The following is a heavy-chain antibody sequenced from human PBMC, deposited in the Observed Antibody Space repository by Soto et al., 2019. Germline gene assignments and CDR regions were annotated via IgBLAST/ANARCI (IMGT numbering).Heavy chain of an antibody. V-gene: IGHV1-8*01. D-gene: IGHD2-2*01. CDR3: ASDMSTT. CDR2: MNPNSGHT. CDR1: GYTFTSHD. Sequence: QVQLVQSGAEVKKPGASVKVSCKASGYTFTSHDINWMRQATGQGLEWMGWMNPNSGHTNYAQKFQGRGNKTREPSISTAYLELNNLRSEETAIYYCASDMSTTWGQGTLVTVSS. J-gene: IGHJ5*02.